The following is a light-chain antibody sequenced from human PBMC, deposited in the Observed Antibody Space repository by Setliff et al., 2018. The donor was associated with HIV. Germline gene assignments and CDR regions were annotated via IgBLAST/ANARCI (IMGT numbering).Light chain of an antibody. V-gene: IGLV2-14*01. CDR1: GRDLGGFNF. J-gene: IGLJ1*01. CDR3: GSCTSTSPCA. CDR2: EVT. Sequence: QSALAQPASVSGSPGQSVSISCTGSGRDLGGFNFVSWYRQYPGKAPQLIIYEVTNRPSGVSSRFSGSKSGNTASLTISGLQAEDEADYYCGSCTSTSPCAFGTGNKVTVL.